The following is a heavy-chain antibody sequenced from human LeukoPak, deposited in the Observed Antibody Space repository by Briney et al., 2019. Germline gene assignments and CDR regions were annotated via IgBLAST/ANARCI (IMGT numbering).Heavy chain of an antibody. CDR2: ISGSGGTT. V-gene: IGHV3-23*01. Sequence: GGSLRLSCAASGFTFSRYAMTWVRQVPGKGLEWVSGISGSGGTTYYADSVKGRFTISRDNSKNTLYLQMNSLRAEDTAVYYCAKGDDIWTAYPYYFDFWGQGTLVTVSS. D-gene: IGHD3-9*01. CDR1: GFTFSRYA. J-gene: IGHJ4*02. CDR3: AKGDDIWTAYPYYFDF.